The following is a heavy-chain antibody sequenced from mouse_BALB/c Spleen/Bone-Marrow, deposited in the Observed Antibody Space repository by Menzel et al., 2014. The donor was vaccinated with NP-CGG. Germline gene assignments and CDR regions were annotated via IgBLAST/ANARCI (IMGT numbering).Heavy chain of an antibody. CDR2: IDPYNGDT. J-gene: IGHJ4*01. V-gene: IGHV1S135*01. CDR1: GYSFTDYY. Sequence: VQLQQSGPELVKPAASVKLSCKASGYSFTDYYMYWVKQSHGKSLEWIGYIDPYNGDTSYNQKFKGKATLTLDKSSSTTFLHLKSMTSKEYAVDYYARARYGNFYDAMDYWGQGTSVTVSS. CDR3: ARARYGNFYDAMDY. D-gene: IGHD2-1*01.